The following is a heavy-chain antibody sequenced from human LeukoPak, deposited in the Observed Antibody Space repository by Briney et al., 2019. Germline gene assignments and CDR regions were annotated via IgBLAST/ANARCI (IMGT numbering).Heavy chain of an antibody. CDR2: ISWNSGSI. CDR1: GFTFDNYA. J-gene: IGHJ5*01. V-gene: IGHV3-9*01. Sequence: PGGSLRLSCAASGFTFDNYAMHWVRQAPGKGLEWVSGISWNSGSIGYADSVTGRFTISRDNAKNSLYLQMNSLRAEDTALYYCAKDLSTAGYSSGWFDSWGQGTLVTVSS. D-gene: IGHD2-15*01. CDR3: AKDLSTAGYSSGWFDS.